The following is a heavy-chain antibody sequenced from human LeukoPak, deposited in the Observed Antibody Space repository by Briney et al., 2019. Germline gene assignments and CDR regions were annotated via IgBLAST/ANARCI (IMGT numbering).Heavy chain of an antibody. J-gene: IGHJ5*02. V-gene: IGHV3-74*01. Sequence: GGSLRLSCAASGFTLISYWMHWVRQAPGKGLVWVSRINSDGSTTNYADSVKGRFTISRDNAENTLYLQMNSLRVEDTAVYYCTRRVSATRWFDPWGQGTLVTVSS. CDR3: TRRVSATRWFDP. D-gene: IGHD2-15*01. CDR1: GFTLISYW. CDR2: INSDGSTT.